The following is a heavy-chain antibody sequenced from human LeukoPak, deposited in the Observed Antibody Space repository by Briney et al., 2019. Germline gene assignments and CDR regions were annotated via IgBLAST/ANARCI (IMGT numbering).Heavy chain of an antibody. J-gene: IGHJ5*02. Sequence: SQTLSLTCTVSGGSISSSSYYWSWIRQPAGKGLEWIGRIYTSGSTNYNPSLKSRVTMSVDTSKNQFSLKLSSVTAADTAVYYCARDLGYSYGDPWGQGTLVTVSS. CDR1: GGSISSSSYY. D-gene: IGHD5-18*01. CDR3: ARDLGYSYGDP. V-gene: IGHV4-61*02. CDR2: IYTSGST.